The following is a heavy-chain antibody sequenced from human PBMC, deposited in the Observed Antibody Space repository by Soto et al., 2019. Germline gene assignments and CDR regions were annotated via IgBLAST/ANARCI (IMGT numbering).Heavy chain of an antibody. D-gene: IGHD3-22*01. CDR1: GGSISSGGYS. J-gene: IGHJ3*02. CDR2: IYHSGST. V-gene: IGHV4-30-2*02. Sequence: SEPLSLTCAVSGGSISSGGYSWSWIRQPPGKGLDWIGYIYHSGSTYYNPSLKSRVTISVDRSKNQFSLKLSSVTAADTALYYFARTYDGSGPNSGGYGFDISGQGTMITLPS. CDR3: ARTYDGSGPNSGGYGFDI.